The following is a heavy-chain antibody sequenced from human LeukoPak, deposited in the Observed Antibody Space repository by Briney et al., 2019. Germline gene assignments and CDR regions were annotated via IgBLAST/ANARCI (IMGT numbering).Heavy chain of an antibody. V-gene: IGHV4-59*06. CDR1: GGSISSYY. CDR3: ARLVGDCSSTSCYKPHRDYYYYYYMDV. Sequence: SETLSLTCTVSGGSISSYYWSWIRQHPGKGLESIGYIYYSGSTYYNPSLKSRVTISVDTSKNQFSLKLSSVTAADTAVYYCARLVGDCSSTSCYKPHRDYYYYYYMDVWGKGTTVTVSS. D-gene: IGHD2-2*02. J-gene: IGHJ6*03. CDR2: IYYSGST.